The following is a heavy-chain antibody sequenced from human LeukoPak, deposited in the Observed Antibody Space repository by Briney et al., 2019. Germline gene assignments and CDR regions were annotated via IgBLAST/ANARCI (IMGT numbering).Heavy chain of an antibody. CDR2: ITSAGRAI. CDR1: GFTFSDFY. D-gene: IGHD5-12*01. V-gene: IGHV3-11*01. CDR3: ASDIVATSGDF. J-gene: IGHJ4*02. Sequence: GGSLRLSCAASGFTFSDFYMSWIRQAPGKGLEWVSYITSAGRAIYYADSVQGRFTISRDNARNSLYLQMNGLRAEDTAVYYCASDIVATSGDFWGQGALVTVSS.